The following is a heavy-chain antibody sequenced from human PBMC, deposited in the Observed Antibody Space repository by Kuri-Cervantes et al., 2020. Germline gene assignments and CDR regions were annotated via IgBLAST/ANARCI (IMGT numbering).Heavy chain of an antibody. CDR2: INPNSGGT. CDR1: GYTFTGYY. J-gene: IGHJ4*02. V-gene: IGHV1-2*02. Sequence: ASVKVSCKASGYTFTGYYMHWVRQAPGQGLEWMGWINPNSGGTNYAQKFQGRVTMTRDTSISTAYMELSSLRSEDTAVYYCAREQQLVLYYWGQGTLVTVSS. CDR3: AREQQLVLYY. D-gene: IGHD6-13*01.